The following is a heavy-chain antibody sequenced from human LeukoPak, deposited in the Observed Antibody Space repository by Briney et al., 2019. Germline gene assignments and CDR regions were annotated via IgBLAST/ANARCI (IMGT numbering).Heavy chain of an antibody. CDR1: GFTFGTYA. CDR3: ARGAILGGYNLIDD. CDR2: ILSDGSIQ. Sequence: PGGSLRLSCAASGFTFGTYAMHWVRQAPGKGLEWVAVILSDGSIQNTADSVRGRFIISRDNSKNTLFLQMNRLRTEDTAVYYRARGAILGGYNLIDDWGQGTLVTVSS. J-gene: IGHJ4*02. V-gene: IGHV3-30*04. D-gene: IGHD1-26*01.